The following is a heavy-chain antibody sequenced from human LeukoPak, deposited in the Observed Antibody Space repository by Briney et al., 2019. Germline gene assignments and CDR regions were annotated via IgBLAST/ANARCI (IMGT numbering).Heavy chain of an antibody. CDR1: GYTFTSYG. J-gene: IGHJ4*02. V-gene: IGHV1-18*01. CDR3: ARDNNYYDSSGYFFDY. D-gene: IGHD3-22*01. Sequence: GASVKVSCKASGYTFTSYGISWVRQAPGQGLEWMGWISAYNGNTNYAQKLQGRVTMTTDTSTSTAYMELRSLRSDDTAVYYCARDNNYYDSSGYFFDYWGQGTLVTVSS. CDR2: ISAYNGNT.